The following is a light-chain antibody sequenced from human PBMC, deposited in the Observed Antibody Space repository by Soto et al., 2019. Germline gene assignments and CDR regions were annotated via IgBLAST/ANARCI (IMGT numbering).Light chain of an antibody. V-gene: IGKV1-5*01. CDR2: DAS. J-gene: IGKJ2*01. CDR3: QQYDSYSPYT. CDR1: KSISTW. Sequence: DIPMTQSPSTLSASVGDRVTITCRASKSISTWLAWYQQKPGKAPKVLIYDASNLGSGVPSRFSGSGSGTEFSLTISSLQPDDFATYYCQQYDSYSPYTFGQGTKLEIK.